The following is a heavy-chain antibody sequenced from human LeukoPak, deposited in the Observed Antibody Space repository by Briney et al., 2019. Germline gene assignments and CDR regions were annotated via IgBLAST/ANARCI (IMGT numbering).Heavy chain of an antibody. CDR1: GGSISSSSYY. J-gene: IGHJ4*02. CDR3: ARDLAIPWARKNYFDY. D-gene: IGHD2-21*01. CDR2: IYHSGST. V-gene: IGHV4-39*07. Sequence: SETLSLTCTVSGGSISSSSYYWGWIRQPPGKGLEWIGSIYHSGSTYYNPSLKSRVTISVDTSKNQFSLKLSSVTAADTAVYYCARDLAIPWARKNYFDYWGQGTLVTVSS.